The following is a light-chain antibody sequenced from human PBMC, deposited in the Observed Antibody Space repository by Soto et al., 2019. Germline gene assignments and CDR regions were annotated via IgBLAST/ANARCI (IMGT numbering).Light chain of an antibody. CDR3: QQYNKFPSLT. CDR2: GAS. CDR1: QSVSSN. J-gene: IGKJ4*01. Sequence: EIVMTQSPATLSVSPGERATLSCRASQSVSSNLAWYQQKPGQAPRLLIYGASTRATDIPARFSGSGSGTEFSLTISSLRSEDFSVYYCQQYNKFPSLTFGGGTKVEIK. V-gene: IGKV3-15*01.